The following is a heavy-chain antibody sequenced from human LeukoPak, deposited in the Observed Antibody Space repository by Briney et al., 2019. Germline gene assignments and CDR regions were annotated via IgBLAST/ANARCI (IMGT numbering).Heavy chain of an antibody. CDR3: AKDNPYGSGYSPFDY. D-gene: IGHD3-10*01. V-gene: IGHV3-23*01. CDR2: ISGSGGST. J-gene: IGHJ4*02. Sequence: GGSLRLSCAASGFTFSSYAMSWVRQAPGKGLEWVSAISGSGGSTYYADSVKGRFTISRDNSKNTLYLQMNSLRAEDTAVYCCAKDNPYGSGYSPFDYWGQGTLVTVSS. CDR1: GFTFSSYA.